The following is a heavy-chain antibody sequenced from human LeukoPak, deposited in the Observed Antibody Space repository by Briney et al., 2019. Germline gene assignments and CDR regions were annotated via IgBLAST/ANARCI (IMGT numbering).Heavy chain of an antibody. CDR1: GFTFSSYA. CDR2: ISGSSAYI. Sequence: GGSLRLSCAASGFTFSSYAMSWVRQAPEKGLEWISSISGSSAYIYYADSVKGRFTISRDNAKNSLYLQMNSLRADDTAVYYCVRIPNSANFPNWFDPWGQGTLVTVSS. CDR3: VRIPNSANFPNWFDP. J-gene: IGHJ5*02. V-gene: IGHV3-21*01. D-gene: IGHD2/OR15-2a*01.